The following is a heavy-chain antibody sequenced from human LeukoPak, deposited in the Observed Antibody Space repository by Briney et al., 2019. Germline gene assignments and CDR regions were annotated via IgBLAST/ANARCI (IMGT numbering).Heavy chain of an antibody. Sequence: SETPSLTCTVSGDSISSGNYYWSWIRQPAGKGLEWIGRIHTSGSTNYNPSLKSRATISVDTSKSQFSLKLSSVTAADTAVYYCARVGSGSVSAWDYYYMDVWGKGTTVTVSS. CDR2: IHTSGST. J-gene: IGHJ6*03. V-gene: IGHV4-61*02. CDR1: GDSISSGNYY. D-gene: IGHD3-10*01. CDR3: ARVGSGSVSAWDYYYMDV.